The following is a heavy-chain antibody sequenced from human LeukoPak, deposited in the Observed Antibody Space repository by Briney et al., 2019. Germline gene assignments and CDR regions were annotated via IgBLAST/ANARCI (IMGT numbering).Heavy chain of an antibody. CDR1: GYTFTSYG. CDR3: ASSYCGGDCYRRWFDP. V-gene: IGHV1-18*01. D-gene: IGHD2-21*02. CDR2: ISAYNGNT. Sequence: ASVTVSCKASGYTFTSYGISWVRQAPGQGLEWMGWISAYNGNTNYAQKFQGRVTMTRDTSTSTVYMELSSLRSEDTAVYYCASSYCGGDCYRRWFDPWGQGALVTVSS. J-gene: IGHJ5*02.